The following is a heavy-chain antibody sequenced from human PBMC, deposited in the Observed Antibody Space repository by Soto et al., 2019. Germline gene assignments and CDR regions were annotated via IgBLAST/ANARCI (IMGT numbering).Heavy chain of an antibody. Sequence: ASVKVSCKASGYTFTSYGISWVRQAPGQGLEWMGWISAYNGNTNYAQKLQGRVTMTTDTSTSTAYMELRSLRADDTAVYYCARGIEAAGPFYYYYGMDVWGQGTTVTVSS. CDR3: ARGIEAAGPFYYYYGMDV. CDR1: GYTFTSYG. J-gene: IGHJ6*02. D-gene: IGHD6-13*01. CDR2: ISAYNGNT. V-gene: IGHV1-18*04.